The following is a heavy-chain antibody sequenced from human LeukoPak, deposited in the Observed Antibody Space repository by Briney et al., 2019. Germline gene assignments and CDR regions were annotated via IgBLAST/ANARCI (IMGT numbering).Heavy chain of an antibody. D-gene: IGHD6-13*01. CDR1: GGSISSGGYY. Sequence: SETLSLTCTVSGGSISSGGYYWSWIRQPPGKGLECIGYIYYSGNIYYNPSLKSRVTISVDRSKNQFSLKLNSVTAADTAVYYCARGGYSSSPSYYMDVWGKGTTVAVSS. J-gene: IGHJ6*03. V-gene: IGHV4-30-2*01. CDR2: IYYSGNI. CDR3: ARGGYSSSPSYYMDV.